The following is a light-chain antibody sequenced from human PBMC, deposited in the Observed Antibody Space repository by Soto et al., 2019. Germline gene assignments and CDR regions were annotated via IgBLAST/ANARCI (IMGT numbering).Light chain of an antibody. V-gene: IGKV1-39*01. J-gene: IGKJ4*01. CDR1: QSISTH. Sequence: DIRMTKSQSSLSSSVGARLTITCRASQSISTHLNWYQQKPGKAPNLLIYAASSLQSGVPSRFSGSGSGTDFTLTISRLQPGDVATYYCQNYNSAPLTFGGGSKVDIK. CDR2: AAS. CDR3: QNYNSAPLT.